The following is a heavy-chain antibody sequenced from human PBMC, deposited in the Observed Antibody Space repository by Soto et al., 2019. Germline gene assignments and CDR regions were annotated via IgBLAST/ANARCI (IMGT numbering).Heavy chain of an antibody. D-gene: IGHD2-21*02. CDR3: IKGGVTAIPDY. CDR1: GFTFSGSA. Sequence: GGSLRLSCAASGFTFSGSAMHWVRQASGKGLEWVGRIRSKANSYATAYAASVKGRFTISRDDSKNTAYLQMNSLKTEDTAVYYCIKGGVTAIPDYWGQGTLVTVSS. V-gene: IGHV3-73*01. J-gene: IGHJ4*02. CDR2: IRSKANSYAT.